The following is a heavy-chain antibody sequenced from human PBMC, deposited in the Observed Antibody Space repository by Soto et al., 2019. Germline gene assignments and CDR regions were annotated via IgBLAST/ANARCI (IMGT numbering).Heavy chain of an antibody. CDR2: INSDGSST. V-gene: IGHV3-74*01. Sequence: GGPLRLSCAASGFTFISYWMHWVRQAPGKGLVWVSRINSDGSSTSYADSVKGRFTISRDNAKNTLYMQMNSLRAEDTAVYYCIADILTGHSFDYWGQGTPVTVSS. D-gene: IGHD3-9*01. CDR1: GFTFISYW. J-gene: IGHJ4*02. CDR3: IADILTGHSFDY.